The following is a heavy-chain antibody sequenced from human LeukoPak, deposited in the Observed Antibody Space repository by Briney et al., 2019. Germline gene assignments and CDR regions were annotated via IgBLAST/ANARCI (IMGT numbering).Heavy chain of an antibody. D-gene: IGHD3-22*01. CDR1: GYSISSGYY. V-gene: IGHV4-38-2*02. Sequence: SETPSLTCTVSGYSISSGYYWGWIRQPPGKGLEWIGTIYHSGRTYYNPSLKSRVTISVDTSKNQFSLKLSSVTAADTAVYYCARQRRMFYYYDSSGPHDAWGQGTLVTVSS. J-gene: IGHJ5*02. CDR3: ARQRRMFYYYDSSGPHDA. CDR2: IYHSGRT.